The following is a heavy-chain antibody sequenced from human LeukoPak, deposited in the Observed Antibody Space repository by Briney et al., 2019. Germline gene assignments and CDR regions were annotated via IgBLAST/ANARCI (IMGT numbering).Heavy chain of an antibody. J-gene: IGHJ4*02. V-gene: IGHV3-53*05. CDR1: GFTVSRNY. D-gene: IGHD3-10*01. Sequence: GGSLRLSCAASGFTVSRNYMTWVRQAPGKGPEWVSLIYSGGGTQYADSVKGRFTISRDNSKNTLYLQMNSLRAEDTAVYYCAKDGLSLYGSGSYWDYFDYWGQGTLVTVSS. CDR3: AKDGLSLYGSGSYWDYFDY. CDR2: IYSGGGT.